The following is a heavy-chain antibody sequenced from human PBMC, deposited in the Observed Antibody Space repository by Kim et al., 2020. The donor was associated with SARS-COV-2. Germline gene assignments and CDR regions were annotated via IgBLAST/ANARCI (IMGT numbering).Heavy chain of an antibody. CDR3: ARVVGATDGFDP. Sequence: SGTLSLTCTVSGGSISSSSYYWGWIRQPPGKGLEWIGSIYYSGSTYYNPSLKSRVTISVDTSKNQFSLKLSSVTAADTAVYYCARVVGATDGFDPWGQGTLVTVSS. V-gene: IGHV4-39*01. J-gene: IGHJ5*02. CDR2: IYYSGST. CDR1: GGSISSSSYY. D-gene: IGHD1-26*01.